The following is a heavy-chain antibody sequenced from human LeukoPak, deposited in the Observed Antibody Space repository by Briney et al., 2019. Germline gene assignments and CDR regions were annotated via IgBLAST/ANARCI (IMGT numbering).Heavy chain of an antibody. CDR3: ARCGSGGSCYRYYFDY. Sequence: ASAKVSSKASGYTFTIYYMHRVRQTPGQGVEWMGIINPSGGSTSYAQKFQGRVTMTRDTSTSTVYMELSSLRSEDTAVYYCARCGSGGSCYRYYFDYWGQGTLVTVSS. D-gene: IGHD2-15*01. J-gene: IGHJ4*02. CDR1: GYTFTIYY. V-gene: IGHV1-46*01. CDR2: INPSGGST.